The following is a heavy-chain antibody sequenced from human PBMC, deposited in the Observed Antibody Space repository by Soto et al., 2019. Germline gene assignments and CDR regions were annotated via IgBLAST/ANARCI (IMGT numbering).Heavy chain of an antibody. CDR1: GFSLTTSGVG. CDR2: IYWDDDK. D-gene: IGHD3-3*01. Sequence: QITLKESGPTLVKPTQTLTLTCTFSGFSLTTSGVGVGWIRQPPGKALEWLAIIYWDDDKRYSPTLKSRLTITKDTPKNQVVLTMTNMDPVDTATYYWAHRLSVGGSTYDFWRGYYRAFDFWGQGTPVTVSS. J-gene: IGHJ4*02. CDR3: AHRLSVGGSTYDFWRGYYRAFDF. V-gene: IGHV2-5*02.